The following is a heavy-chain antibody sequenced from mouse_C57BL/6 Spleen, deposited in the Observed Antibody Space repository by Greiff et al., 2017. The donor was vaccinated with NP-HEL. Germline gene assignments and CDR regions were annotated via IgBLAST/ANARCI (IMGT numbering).Heavy chain of an antibody. D-gene: IGHD1-1*02. CDR3: ARGGVDYFDY. CDR2: IYPGDGDT. CDR1: GYAFSSYW. Sequence: VKLQESGAELVKPGASVKISCKASGYAFSSYWMNWVKQRPGKGLEWIGQIYPGDGDTNYNGKFKGKATLTADKSSSTAYMQLSSLTSEDSAVYFCARGGVDYFDYWGQGTTLTVSS. V-gene: IGHV1-80*01. J-gene: IGHJ2*01.